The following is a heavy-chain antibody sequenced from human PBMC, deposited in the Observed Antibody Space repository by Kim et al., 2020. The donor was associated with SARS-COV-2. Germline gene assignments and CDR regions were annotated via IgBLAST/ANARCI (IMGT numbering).Heavy chain of an antibody. V-gene: IGHV4-39*01. Sequence: STYYNPSPKGRVPISVDTSKNQFSLKLSSVTAADTAVYYCATRYGDRYDYWGQGTLVTVSS. J-gene: IGHJ4*02. D-gene: IGHD4-17*01. CDR2: ST. CDR3: ATRYGDRYDY.